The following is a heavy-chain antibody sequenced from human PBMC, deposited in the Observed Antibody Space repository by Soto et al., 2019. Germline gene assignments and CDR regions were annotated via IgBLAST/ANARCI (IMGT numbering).Heavy chain of an antibody. CDR2: ISGSGGTT. J-gene: IGHJ4*02. CDR3: AKFFVETGSNSGWPWSFHY. Sequence: EVQLLESGGGLVQPGRSLRLSCAASGFTFSNYAMSWVRQAPGQGLDWVSAISGSGGTTYYADSMKGRFTISRDNSKNTLFLQINSLRAEDAAVYYCAKFFVETGSNSGWPWSFHYWGQGTLVTVSS. V-gene: IGHV3-23*01. D-gene: IGHD6-25*01. CDR1: GFTFSNYA.